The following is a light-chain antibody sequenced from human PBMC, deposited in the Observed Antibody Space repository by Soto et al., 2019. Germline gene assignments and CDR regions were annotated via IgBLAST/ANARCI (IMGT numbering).Light chain of an antibody. V-gene: IGKV1-33*01. CDR3: QQYDNLALT. J-gene: IGKJ4*01. CDR2: DAS. CDR1: QDISNY. Sequence: DIQMTQSPSTLSASVGDRVTITCQASQDISNYLNWYQQKPGKAPKLLIYDASNLETGVPSRFSGSGSGTDFTFTISSLQPEDIATYYCQQYDNLALTFGQGTKVDI.